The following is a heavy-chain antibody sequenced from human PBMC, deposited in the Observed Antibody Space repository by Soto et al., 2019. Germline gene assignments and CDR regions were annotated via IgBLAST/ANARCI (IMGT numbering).Heavy chain of an antibody. J-gene: IGHJ4*02. CDR2: ISWNSGSI. V-gene: IGHV3-9*01. CDR3: AKDMGPDGYTTFDY. CDR1: GFTFDDYA. Sequence: EVQLVESGGGLVQPGRSLRLSCAASGFTFDDYAMHWVRQAPGKGLDWVSGISWNSGSIGYADSVMGRFTISRDYAKNSLYLQMNSLRAEDTALYYCAKDMGPDGYTTFDYWGQGTLVTVSS. D-gene: IGHD5-12*01.